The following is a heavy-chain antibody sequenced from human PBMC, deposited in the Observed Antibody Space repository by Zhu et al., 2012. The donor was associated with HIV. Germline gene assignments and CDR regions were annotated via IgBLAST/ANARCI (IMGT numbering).Heavy chain of an antibody. CDR3: ARREALWFGESRLRFDY. J-gene: IGHJ4*02. D-gene: IGHD3-10*01. CDR1: GGSLSDYF. V-gene: IGHV4-34*01. CDR2: INHSGST. Sequence: QVQLQQWGAGLLKPSETLSLTCAVYGGSLSDYFWNWIRQPPGKGLEWIGEINHSGSTNYNPSLKSRVTISVDTSKNQFSLKLSSVTAADTAVYYCARREALWFGESRLRFDYWGQGTLVTVSS.